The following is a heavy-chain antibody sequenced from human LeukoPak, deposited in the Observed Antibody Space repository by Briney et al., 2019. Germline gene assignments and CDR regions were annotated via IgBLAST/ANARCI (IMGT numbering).Heavy chain of an antibody. D-gene: IGHD3-16*01. J-gene: IGHJ4*02. CDR1: GGSISGSSYY. CDR3: ARLRLWEYSTLGPDY. V-gene: IGHV4-39*07. CDR2: IYYSGST. Sequence: SETLSLTCTVSGGSISGSSYYWGWIRQPPGKGLEWIGSIYYSGSTYYNPSLKSRVTISVDTSKNQFSLKLSSVTAADTAVYYCARLRLWEYSTLGPDYWGQGTLVTVSS.